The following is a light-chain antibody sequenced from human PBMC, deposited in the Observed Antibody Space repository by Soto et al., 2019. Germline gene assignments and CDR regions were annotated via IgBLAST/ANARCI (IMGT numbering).Light chain of an antibody. CDR2: EDN. CDR3: QSYGSGIQGV. Sequence: NFMLTQPHSVSESPGKTVTISCTRSSGNIASNYVQWYKQRPGSAPTTVIYEDNLRPSGVPDRFSGSIDRSSNSASLTISGLKTEDEADYFCQSYGSGIQGVFGGGTKVTVL. J-gene: IGLJ3*02. V-gene: IGLV6-57*04. CDR1: SGNIASNY.